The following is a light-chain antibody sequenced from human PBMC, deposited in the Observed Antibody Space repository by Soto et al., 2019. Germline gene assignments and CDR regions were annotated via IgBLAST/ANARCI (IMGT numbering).Light chain of an antibody. CDR1: NSDVGSSNS. Sequence: QSALTQPASVSGSPGQSITISCTGTNSDVGSSNSVSWYQHHPGKAPKLIIYDVNSRPSGVSNRFSGSKSGNTASLTISGLQAEDEADYYCSSYTNNSPNCVFGTGTKVPS. V-gene: IGLV2-14*03. CDR3: SSYTNNSPNCV. J-gene: IGLJ1*01. CDR2: DVN.